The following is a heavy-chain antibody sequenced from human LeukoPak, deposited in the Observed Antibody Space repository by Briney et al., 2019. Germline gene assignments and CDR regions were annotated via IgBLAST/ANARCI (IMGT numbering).Heavy chain of an antibody. D-gene: IGHD1-14*01. CDR2: IYYSGST. CDR1: GGSISDYY. Sequence: SETLSLTCTVSGGSISDYYWSWIRLPPGKGLEWIGNIYYSGSTNYNPSLKSRVTISVDTPKNQISLKLNSVTAADTAVYFCAVSFSGSPRGYYGLDVWGQGTTVTVSS. V-gene: IGHV4-59*01. J-gene: IGHJ6*02. CDR3: AVSFSGSPRGYYGLDV.